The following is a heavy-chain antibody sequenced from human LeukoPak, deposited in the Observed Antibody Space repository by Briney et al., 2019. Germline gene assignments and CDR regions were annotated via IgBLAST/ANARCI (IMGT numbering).Heavy chain of an antibody. CDR3: ARDVYSSGWTVAS. Sequence: SQSLSLTCIVSGGSISSGDYYWSWIRQPPGKGLEWIGYIYYSGSTYYNPSLKSRVTISVDTSKNQFSLKLSSVTAADTAVYYCARDVYSSGWTVASWGQGTLVTVSS. CDR1: GGSISSGDYY. V-gene: IGHV4-30-4*08. CDR2: IYYSGST. D-gene: IGHD6-19*01. J-gene: IGHJ4*02.